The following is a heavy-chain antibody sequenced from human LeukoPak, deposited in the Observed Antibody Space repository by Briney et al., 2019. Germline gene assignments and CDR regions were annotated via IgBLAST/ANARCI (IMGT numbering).Heavy chain of an antibody. V-gene: IGHV3-21*01. D-gene: IGHD2-2*01. CDR3: ARGPALYCTSSSCLDGVD. J-gene: IGHJ4*02. CDR1: GFTFSDYA. CDR2: ISSGGGYI. Sequence: PGGSLRLSCAASGFTFSDYAMNWVRQAPGKGLEWVSSISSGGGYISYADSVKGRFTVSRDNAKDSLFLQMRSLRDEDTAVYYCARGPALYCTSSSCLDGVDWGQGTLVSVSS.